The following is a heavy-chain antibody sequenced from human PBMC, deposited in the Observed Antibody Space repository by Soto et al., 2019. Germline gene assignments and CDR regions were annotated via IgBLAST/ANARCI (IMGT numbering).Heavy chain of an antibody. CDR2: ISFDGTKK. CDR1: GFTFNIYA. D-gene: IGHD4-17*01. J-gene: IGHJ6*02. V-gene: IGHV3-30-3*01. Sequence: GGSLRLSCAASGFTFNIYALHWVRQAPGKGLEWVAVISFDGTKKYYSDSVKGRFTISRDNLKNTLYLQMNNLRVEDAALYFCAREDDYGYRYINYGLDVWGQGTTVTVSS. CDR3: AREDDYGYRYINYGLDV.